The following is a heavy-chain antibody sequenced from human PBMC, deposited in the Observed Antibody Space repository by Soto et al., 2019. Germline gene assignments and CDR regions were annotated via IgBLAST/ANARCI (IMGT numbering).Heavy chain of an antibody. Sequence: SSETQSLTCTVSGGSISSGGYSWIWIRQHPGKGLEWIGYIYYSGTTYYNPSLKSRVTISVDTSKNQFSLNLSSVTAADTAVYYCAREGDCTNGVCYDYWGQGTRVTVS. CDR1: GGSISSGGYS. V-gene: IGHV4-31*03. CDR3: AREGDCTNGVCYDY. D-gene: IGHD2-8*01. CDR2: IYYSGTT. J-gene: IGHJ4*02.